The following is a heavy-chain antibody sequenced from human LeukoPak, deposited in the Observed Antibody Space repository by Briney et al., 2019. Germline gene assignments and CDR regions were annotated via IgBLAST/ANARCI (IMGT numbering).Heavy chain of an antibody. CDR3: ARPNFRGAAKGGFDY. D-gene: IGHD3-10*01. CDR2: INHSGST. Sequence: PSETLSLTCAVYGGSFSGYYWSWIRQPPGKGLEWIGEINHSGSTNYNPSLKSRVTISVDTSKNQFSLKLSSVTAADTAVYYCARPNFRGAAKGGFDYWGQGTLVTVSS. J-gene: IGHJ4*02. CDR1: GGSFSGYY. V-gene: IGHV4-34*01.